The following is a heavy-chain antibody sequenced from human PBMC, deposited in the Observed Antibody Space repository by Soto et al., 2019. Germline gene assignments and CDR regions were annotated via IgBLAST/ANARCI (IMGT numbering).Heavy chain of an antibody. CDR1: GGSINSAYY. D-gene: IGHD2-8*01. Sequence: SETLSLTCAVSGGSINSAYYWGWIRQPPGKGLEWIGSIYYSGSTSYNPSLKSRVTISADTSKNQFSLNLSSVTAADTAVYYCARMDNGATYQTFDSWGQGALVTVS. V-gene: IGHV4-39*01. J-gene: IGHJ4*02. CDR3: ARMDNGATYQTFDS. CDR2: IYYSGST.